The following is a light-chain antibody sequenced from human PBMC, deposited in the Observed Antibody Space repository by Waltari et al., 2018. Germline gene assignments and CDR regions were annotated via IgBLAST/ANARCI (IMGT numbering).Light chain of an antibody. Sequence: EIVLTQSPATLSLSPGERATLSCRASQSVSSYLACYQQKPGQAPRLLIYDASNRATGIPARFSGSGSGTDFTLTISSLEPEDFAVYYCQQRSNWPPPLTFGGGTKVEIK. J-gene: IGKJ4*01. CDR1: QSVSSY. CDR3: QQRSNWPPPLT. V-gene: IGKV3-11*01. CDR2: DAS.